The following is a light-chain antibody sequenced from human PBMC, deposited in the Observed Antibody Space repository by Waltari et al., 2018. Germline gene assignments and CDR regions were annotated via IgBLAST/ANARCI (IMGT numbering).Light chain of an antibody. V-gene: IGKV4-1*01. CDR2: WAS. CDR3: QQYYSTCQ. CDR1: QSVLHSSNNKNY. J-gene: IGKJ1*01. Sequence: DIVMTQSPDSLAVSLGERATINCKSSQSVLHSSNNKNYLAWYQQKPGQPPKLPIYWASTRESGFPDRFSGSGSGTDFTLTISSLQAEDVAVYYCQQYYSTCQFGQGTKVEIK.